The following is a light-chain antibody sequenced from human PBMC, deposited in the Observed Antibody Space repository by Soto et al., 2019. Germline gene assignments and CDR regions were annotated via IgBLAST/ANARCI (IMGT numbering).Light chain of an antibody. CDR2: EVS. J-gene: IGLJ2*01. CDR3: SSYTSSSTVV. Sequence: QSALTQPASVSGSPGQSITISCTGTSSDVGGYNYVSWYQQHTGKDPKLMISEVSNRPSGVSNRVSGSKSGNTASLTISGLQAEDEADYYCSSYTSSSTVVFGGGTTLTVL. V-gene: IGLV2-14*01. CDR1: SSDVGGYNY.